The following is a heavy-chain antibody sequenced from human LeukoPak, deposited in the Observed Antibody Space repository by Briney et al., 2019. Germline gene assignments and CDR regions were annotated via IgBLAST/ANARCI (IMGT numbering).Heavy chain of an antibody. D-gene: IGHD3-10*01. CDR2: IYYSGST. Sequence: PSQTLFLTCTVSGGSISSGGYYWSWIRQHPGKGLEWIGYIYYSGSTYYNPSLKSRVTISVDTSKNQFSLKLSSVTAADTAVYYCAREITMVRPHTQQNWFDPWGQGTLVTVSS. CDR1: GGSISSGGYY. CDR3: AREITMVRPHTQQNWFDP. J-gene: IGHJ5*02. V-gene: IGHV4-31*03.